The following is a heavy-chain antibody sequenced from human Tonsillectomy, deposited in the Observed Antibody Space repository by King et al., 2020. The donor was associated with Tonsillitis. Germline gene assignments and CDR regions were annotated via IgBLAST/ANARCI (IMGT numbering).Heavy chain of an antibody. CDR2: INYSGST. CDR3: AREVVSYEGFDY. D-gene: IGHD4-23*01. J-gene: IGHJ4*02. V-gene: IGHV4-61*01. Sequence: VQLQESGPGLVKPSETLSLTCTVSGGSVSSGSYYWSWLRQPPGKGLEWIGDINYSGSTNYNPSLKSRVTISVYTSKNQFSLKLSSVTAADTAVYYCAREVVSYEGFDYWGQGTLVTVSS. CDR1: GGSVSSGSYY.